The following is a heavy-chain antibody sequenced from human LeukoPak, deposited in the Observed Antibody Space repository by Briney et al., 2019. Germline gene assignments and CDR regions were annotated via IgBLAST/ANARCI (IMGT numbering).Heavy chain of an antibody. CDR2: IYYSGNT. Sequence: SETLSLTCTVSGGSISSYYWSWIRQPPGKGLAWIGYIYYSGNTNYNPSLKSRVTMSVDTSQNQFSLKLSSVTAADTAVYYCARLPLAAAGRGYYYYYGMDVWGQGTTVTVSS. CDR1: GGSISSYY. CDR3: ARLPLAAAGRGYYYYYGMDV. D-gene: IGHD6-13*01. V-gene: IGHV4-59*08. J-gene: IGHJ6*02.